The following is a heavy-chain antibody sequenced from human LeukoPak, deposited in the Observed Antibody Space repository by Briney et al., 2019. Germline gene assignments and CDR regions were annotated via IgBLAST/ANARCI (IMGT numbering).Heavy chain of an antibody. CDR3: ARSASGYIFTTFDY. J-gene: IGHJ4*02. Sequence: GGSLRLSCAASGFTFSIYAMSWVRQAPGKGLEWVSTISGSGGNTHYADSVKGRFTISRDNSKNTLYLQMNSLRAEDTAVYYCARSASGYIFTTFDYWGQGTLVTVSS. D-gene: IGHD3-22*01. CDR1: GFTFSIYA. CDR2: ISGSGGNT. V-gene: IGHV3-23*01.